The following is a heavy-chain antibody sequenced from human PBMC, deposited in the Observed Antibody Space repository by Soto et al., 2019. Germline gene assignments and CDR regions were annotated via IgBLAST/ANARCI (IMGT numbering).Heavy chain of an antibody. V-gene: IGHV1-8*01. Sequence: ASEKVSCKASGYTFTSYDINWVRQATGQGLEWMGWMNPNSGNTGYAQKFQGRVTMTRNTSISTAYMELSSLRSEDTAVYYCARVPDLTYYDFWSGYYYYYGMDVWGQGTTVTVSS. J-gene: IGHJ6*02. CDR3: ARVPDLTYYDFWSGYYYYYGMDV. D-gene: IGHD3-3*01. CDR1: GYTFTSYD. CDR2: MNPNSGNT.